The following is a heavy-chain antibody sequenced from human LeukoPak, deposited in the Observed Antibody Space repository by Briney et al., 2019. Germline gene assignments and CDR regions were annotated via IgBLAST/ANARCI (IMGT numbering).Heavy chain of an antibody. V-gene: IGHV3-21*01. D-gene: IGHD6-13*01. Sequence: GGSLRLSCAASGFTFSSYEMNWVRQAPGKGLEWVSSISSSSSYIYYADSVKGRFTISRDNAKNSLYLQMNSLRAEDTAVYYCARDLYSSSWDLLNWFDPWGQGTLVTVSS. CDR2: ISSSSSYI. J-gene: IGHJ5*02. CDR3: ARDLYSSSWDLLNWFDP. CDR1: GFTFSSYE.